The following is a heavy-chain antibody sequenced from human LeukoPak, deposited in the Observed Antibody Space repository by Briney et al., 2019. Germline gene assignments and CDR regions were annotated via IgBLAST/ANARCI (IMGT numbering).Heavy chain of an antibody. D-gene: IGHD6-19*01. Sequence: ASVKVSCKTSGGTFTSYAITWVRQAPGQGLEWMGWISAYNGNTNYAQKLQGRVTMTTDTSTSTAYMELRSLRSDDTAVYYCAREIGVGQWLAIDYWGQGTLVTVSS. CDR3: AREIGVGQWLAIDY. J-gene: IGHJ4*02. V-gene: IGHV1-18*01. CDR1: GGTFTSYA. CDR2: ISAYNGNT.